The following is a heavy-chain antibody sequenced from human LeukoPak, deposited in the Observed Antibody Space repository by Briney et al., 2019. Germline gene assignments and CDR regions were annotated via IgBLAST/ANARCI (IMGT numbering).Heavy chain of an antibody. CDR1: GFTFGDYA. CDR2: IRSKAYGATP. V-gene: IGHV3-49*03. J-gene: IGHJ4*02. D-gene: IGHD3-22*01. Sequence: GGSLRLSCTASGFTFGDYAVHWFRQAPGKGLEWVGFIRSKAYGATPEYAASVKGRFTILRDDFKSVAYLQMNSLKPEDTAVYYCTREPDRYYDSSGYCDYWGQGTLVTVSS. CDR3: TREPDRYYDSSGYCDY.